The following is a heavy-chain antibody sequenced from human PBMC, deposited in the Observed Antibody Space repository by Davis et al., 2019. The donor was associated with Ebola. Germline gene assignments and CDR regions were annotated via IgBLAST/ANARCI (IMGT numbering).Heavy chain of an antibody. CDR2: TYYRSKWYN. CDR3: ARATNKPYSSSWPYYFDY. CDR1: GDSVSSNSAA. V-gene: IGHV6-1*01. D-gene: IGHD6-13*01. Sequence: HSQTLSLTCAISGDSVSSNSAAWNWIRQSPSRGLEWLGRTYYRSKWYNDYAVSVKSRITINPDTSKNQFSLQLNSVTPEDTAVYYCARATNKPYSSSWPYYFDYWGQGTLVTVSS. J-gene: IGHJ4*02.